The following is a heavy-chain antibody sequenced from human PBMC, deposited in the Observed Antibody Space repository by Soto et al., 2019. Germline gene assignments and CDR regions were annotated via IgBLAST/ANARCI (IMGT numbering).Heavy chain of an antibody. CDR1: GYSFTSYW. CDR3: ARRQIPPPTRGAANARGAMDV. V-gene: IGHV5-51*01. D-gene: IGHD6-13*01. CDR2: IYPGDSDT. Sequence: PGESLKISCKGSGYSFTSYWIGWVRQMPGKGLEWMGIIYPGDSDTRYSPSFQGQVTISADKSISTAYLQMSSLRAEDTGVYYCARRQIPPPTRGAANARGAMDVWGQGTTVTVSS. J-gene: IGHJ6*02.